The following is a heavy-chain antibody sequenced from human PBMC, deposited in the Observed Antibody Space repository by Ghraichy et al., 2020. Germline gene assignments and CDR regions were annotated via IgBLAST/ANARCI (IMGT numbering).Heavy chain of an antibody. CDR3: VDGGGWGGNSQIDFAFDI. Sequence: SVKVSCKASGYTFTSYAMHWVRQAPGQRLEWMGWINAGNGNTKYSQKFQGRVTITRDTSASTAYMELSSLRSEDTAVYYCVDGGGWGGNSQIDFAFDIWGQGTMVTVSS. J-gene: IGHJ3*02. CDR1: GYTFTSYA. CDR2: INAGNGNT. V-gene: IGHV1-3*01. D-gene: IGHD4-23*01.